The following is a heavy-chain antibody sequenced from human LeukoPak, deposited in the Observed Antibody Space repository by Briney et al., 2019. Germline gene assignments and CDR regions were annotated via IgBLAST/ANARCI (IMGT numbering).Heavy chain of an antibody. CDR2: IGSSGSAL. D-gene: IGHD1/OR15-1a*01. CDR3: ARVGPNWNNFDY. V-gene: IGHV3-48*03. J-gene: IGHJ4*02. CDR1: GFTFRSYE. Sequence: GGSLRLSCAASGFTFRSYEMNWVRHAPGKGLEWVSYIGSSGSALYYADSVKGRFTISRDNAKNSLYLQLNSLRAEDTAVYYCARVGPNWNNFDYWGQGTLVTVSS.